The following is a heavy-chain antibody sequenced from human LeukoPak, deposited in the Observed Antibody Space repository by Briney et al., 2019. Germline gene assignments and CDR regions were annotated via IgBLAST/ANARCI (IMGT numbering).Heavy chain of an antibody. CDR3: AKDGQRRAVSVVTYMDV. CDR1: GFTFSSYS. D-gene: IGHD6-19*01. J-gene: IGHJ6*03. CDR2: ISSSSSYI. Sequence: GGPLRLSCAASGFTFSSYSMNWVRQAPGKGLEWVSSISSSSSYIYYADSVKGRFTISRDNAKNSLYLQMNSLRDEDTALYYCAKDGQRRAVSVVTYMDVWGKGTTVTVSS. V-gene: IGHV3-21*04.